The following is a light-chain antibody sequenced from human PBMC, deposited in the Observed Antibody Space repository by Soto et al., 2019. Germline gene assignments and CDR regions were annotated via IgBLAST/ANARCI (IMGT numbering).Light chain of an antibody. CDR1: QTISSY. V-gene: IGKV1-39*01. Sequence: DIPLTQSPSTLSASVGDRVTITCRASQTISSYLPWYQQKPGKPPKPLTYAASTLKRGVPSGFAGGGSGKDFTLTISSLHPEDFATNYCHQTLSNPISFGQGTRWRL. J-gene: IGKJ5*01. CDR3: HQTLSNPIS. CDR2: AAS.